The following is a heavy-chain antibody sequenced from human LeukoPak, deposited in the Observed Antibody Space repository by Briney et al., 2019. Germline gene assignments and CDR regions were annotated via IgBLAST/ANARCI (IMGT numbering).Heavy chain of an antibody. CDR1: GGSISSDY. CDR2: IYYGGIT. CDR3: VRALGTPDCFDI. Sequence: SETLSLTCTVSGGSISSDYWGWIRQPPGKGLEWLANIYYGGITFYNPSLKSRITISADTSKNQFSLKLNSVTAADTAMYYCVRALGTPDCFDIWGQGTMVPVSS. D-gene: IGHD1-14*01. J-gene: IGHJ3*02. V-gene: IGHV4-39*07.